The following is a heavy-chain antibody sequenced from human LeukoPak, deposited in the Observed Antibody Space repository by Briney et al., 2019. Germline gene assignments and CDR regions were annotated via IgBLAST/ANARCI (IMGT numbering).Heavy chain of an antibody. CDR3: GRALGSPLDY. V-gene: IGHV3-74*01. Sequence: PGGSLRLSCAASGFTFSSSWMHWVRQAPGKGLVWVSRINDDGGTTTYADSVKGRFTISRDNAKNALFLQMNSLRAEDTAVYYCGRALGSPLDYWGQGTLVIVSS. J-gene: IGHJ4*02. D-gene: IGHD1-26*01. CDR1: GFTFSSSW. CDR2: INDDGGTT.